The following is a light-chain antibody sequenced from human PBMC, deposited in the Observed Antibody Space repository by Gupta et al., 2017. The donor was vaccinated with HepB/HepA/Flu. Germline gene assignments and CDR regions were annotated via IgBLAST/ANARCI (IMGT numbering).Light chain of an antibody. Sequence: DIVMTQSPDSLAVSLGERATINCNSSQSVLYSSNNKNYLAWYQQKPGQPPKLLIYWASTRESGVPDRFSGRGYGTDFTLTISSRQAEDVAVYYCQQEDSTPMTFGQGTKLEIK. J-gene: IGKJ2*01. CDR3: QQEDSTPMT. V-gene: IGKV4-1*01. CDR2: WAS. CDR1: QSVLYSSNNKNY.